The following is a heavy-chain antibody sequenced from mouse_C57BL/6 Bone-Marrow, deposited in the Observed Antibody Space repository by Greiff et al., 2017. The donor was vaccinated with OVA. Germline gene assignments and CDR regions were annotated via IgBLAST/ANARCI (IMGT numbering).Heavy chain of an antibody. Sequence: EVQRVESGGGLVQPGGSLKLSCAASGFTFSDYGMHWVRQAPEKGLEWVAYISSGSSTIYYADTVKGRFTISRDNAKNTLFLQMTSLRSEDTAMYYCARINYWYFDVWGTGTTVTGSA. CDR3: ARINYWYFDV. CDR2: ISSGSSTI. V-gene: IGHV5-17*01. CDR1: GFTFSDYG. J-gene: IGHJ1*03.